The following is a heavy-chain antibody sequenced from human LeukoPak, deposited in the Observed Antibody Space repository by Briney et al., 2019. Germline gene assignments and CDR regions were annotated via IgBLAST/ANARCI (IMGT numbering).Heavy chain of an antibody. V-gene: IGHV4-61*02. J-gene: IGHJ4*02. Sequence: TSETLSLTCTVSGGSISSGSYYWSWIRQPAGKGLEWIGRIYTSGSTNYNPSLKSRVTISVDTSKNQFSLKLSSVTAADTAVYYCAKTVPSSGFAVDYWGQGTLVTVSS. D-gene: IGHD6-25*01. CDR1: GGSISSGSYY. CDR2: IYTSGST. CDR3: AKTVPSSGFAVDY.